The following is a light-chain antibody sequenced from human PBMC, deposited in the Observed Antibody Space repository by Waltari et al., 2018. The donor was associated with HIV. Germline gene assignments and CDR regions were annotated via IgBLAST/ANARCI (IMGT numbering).Light chain of an antibody. CDR1: QSVNSN. V-gene: IGKV3-15*01. CDR3: HHYNNWRET. CDR2: GTS. J-gene: IGKJ1*01. Sequence: EILMTQSPATLSVSPGERATLLCRASQSVNSNLAWYQHKPGQTPRLLIYGTSTRATDIPATFSGSGSGTEFTLTISSLQSEDFAVYYCHHYNNWRETFGQGTKVEIK.